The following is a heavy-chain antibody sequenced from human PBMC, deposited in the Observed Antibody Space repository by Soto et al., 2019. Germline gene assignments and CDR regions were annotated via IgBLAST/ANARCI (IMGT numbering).Heavy chain of an antibody. Sequence: PGESQKISCKGSGYSFTSYWIGWVRQMPGKGLEWMGIIYPGDSDTRYSPSFQGQVTISADKSISTAYLQWSSLKASDTAMYYCARQHVGDFWSGPRPYYFDYWGQGTLVTVSS. CDR3: ARQHVGDFWSGPRPYYFDY. CDR1: GYSFTSYW. D-gene: IGHD3-3*01. CDR2: IYPGDSDT. J-gene: IGHJ4*02. V-gene: IGHV5-51*01.